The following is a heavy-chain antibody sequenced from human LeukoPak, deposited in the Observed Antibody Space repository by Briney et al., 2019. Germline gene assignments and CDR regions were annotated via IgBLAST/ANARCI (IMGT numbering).Heavy chain of an antibody. CDR2: ISSNGGST. D-gene: IGHD3-22*01. Sequence: PGGSLRLSCSASGFTFSIYPMHWVRQAPGKGLEYVSAISSNGGSTYYADSVKGRFTISRDNSKNTLYLQMSSLRAEDTAVYYCVKSNSGYYYVFDYWGQGTLVTVSS. CDR1: GFTFSIYP. J-gene: IGHJ4*02. V-gene: IGHV3-64D*09. CDR3: VKSNSGYYYVFDY.